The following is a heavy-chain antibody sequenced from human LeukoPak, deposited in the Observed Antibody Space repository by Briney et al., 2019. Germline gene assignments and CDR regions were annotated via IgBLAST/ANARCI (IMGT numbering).Heavy chain of an antibody. Sequence: GGSLRLSCAASGFTFSSYAMSWVRQAPGKGLEWVSAITGSGGSTHYADSVKGRFTLSRDDSRNTVYLQLNNLRVEDTAIYYCARASWVSSADAVWWGQGTQVTVSS. V-gene: IGHV3-23*01. CDR1: GFTFSSYA. D-gene: IGHD3-16*01. J-gene: IGHJ4*02. CDR2: ITGSGGST. CDR3: ARASWVSSADAVW.